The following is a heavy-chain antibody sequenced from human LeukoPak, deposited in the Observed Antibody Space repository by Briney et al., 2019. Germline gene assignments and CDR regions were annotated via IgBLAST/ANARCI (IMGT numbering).Heavy chain of an antibody. CDR2: IYTSGST. Sequence: SETLSLTCTVSGGSISSNYWYWIRQPAGKGLEWIGRIYTSGSTNYNPSLKSRVTMSADTSKNQFSLKLSSVTAADTAVYYCAALHQVRGLTVFDHWDQGNLVTVSS. D-gene: IGHD3-10*01. V-gene: IGHV4-4*07. CDR3: AALHQVRGLTVFDH. J-gene: IGHJ4*02. CDR1: GGSISSNY.